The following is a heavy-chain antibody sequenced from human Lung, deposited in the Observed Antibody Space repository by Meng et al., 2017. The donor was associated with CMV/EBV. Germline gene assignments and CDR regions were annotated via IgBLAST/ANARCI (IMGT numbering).Heavy chain of an antibody. D-gene: IGHD3-10*01. CDR1: GFTFNTYW. Sequence: GXSLKISCAASGFTFNTYWMTWVRQAPGKGLEWVATLNQDGSQKYYVDSVKGRFTVSKDNAKNSLSLQMSSLRVEDTAVYYCATDTGSHWGQGTLVTVSS. CDR2: LNQDGSQK. J-gene: IGHJ4*02. CDR3: ATDTGSH. V-gene: IGHV3-7*01.